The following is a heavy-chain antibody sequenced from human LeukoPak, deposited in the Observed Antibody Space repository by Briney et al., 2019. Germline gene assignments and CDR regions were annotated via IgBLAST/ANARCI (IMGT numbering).Heavy chain of an antibody. CDR3: AKEFVVVPAAKGYYNWFDP. CDR2: ISGSGGST. D-gene: IGHD2-2*01. CDR1: GFTFSSYA. Sequence: PGGSLRLSCAASGFTFSSYAMSWVRQAPGKGLEWVSAISGSGGSTYYADSVKGRFTISRDNSKNTLYLQMNSLRAEDMAVYYCAKEFVVVPAAKGYYNWFDPWGQGTLVTVSS. J-gene: IGHJ5*02. V-gene: IGHV3-23*01.